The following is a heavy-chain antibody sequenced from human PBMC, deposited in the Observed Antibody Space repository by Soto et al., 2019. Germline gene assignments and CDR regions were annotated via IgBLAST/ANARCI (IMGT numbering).Heavy chain of an antibody. CDR3: AKDHAWGRRVTTRFDY. Sequence: EVQLLESGGNLVQPGGSLRLSCAASGFTFSTYGMTWVRQAPGKGLEWVSSISDSGDNTYYADSVKGRFTISRDNSKNTLFLQMNSLRAEDTAVYYCAKDHAWGRRVTTRFDYWGQGALVTVSS. V-gene: IGHV3-23*01. CDR2: ISDSGDNT. J-gene: IGHJ4*02. D-gene: IGHD4-17*01. CDR1: GFTFSTYG.